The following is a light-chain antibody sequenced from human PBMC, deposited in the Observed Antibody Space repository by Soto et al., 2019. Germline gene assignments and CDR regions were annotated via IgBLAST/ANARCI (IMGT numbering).Light chain of an antibody. CDR2: GAS. CDR1: QSVSTSY. CDR3: QQYGSSPPWT. Sequence: EIVLTQSPGTLSLSPWERSTLSCRASQSVSTSYLAWYQQKPGQAPRLLIYGASSRATGIPDRFSGSGSGTDFTLTISRLEPEDFAVYYCQQYGSSPPWTFGQGNKVEIK. J-gene: IGKJ1*01. V-gene: IGKV3-20*01.